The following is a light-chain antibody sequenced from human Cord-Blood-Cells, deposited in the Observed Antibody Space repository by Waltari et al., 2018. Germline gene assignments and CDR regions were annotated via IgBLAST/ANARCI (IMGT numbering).Light chain of an antibody. Sequence: QSALTHPASVSGSPGQSSTISCPGPTSAVGGYNYAPWYQQHPGKAPKLMIYDVSNRPSGVSNRFSGSKSGNTASLTISGLQAEDEADYYCSSYTSSSTLVFGGGTKLTVL. J-gene: IGLJ2*01. CDR3: SSYTSSSTLV. CDR1: TSAVGGYNY. V-gene: IGLV2-14*01. CDR2: DVS.